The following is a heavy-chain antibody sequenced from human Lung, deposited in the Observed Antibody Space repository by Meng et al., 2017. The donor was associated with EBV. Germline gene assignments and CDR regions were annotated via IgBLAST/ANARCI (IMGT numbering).Heavy chain of an antibody. Sequence: QVQLQESGPGLVKPSQTLSLTCTVSGDSISSGGYYWSWIRQPPGKGLEWIGYIYRSGSAYYNPSLKSRLSMSVNTSTNQFSLNLNSVTAADTAVYYYARRKGNEYSHFDYWGQGTLVTVSS. D-gene: IGHD2-21*01. V-gene: IGHV4-30-4*01. CDR2: IYRSGSA. J-gene: IGHJ4*02. CDR3: ARRKGNEYSHFDY. CDR1: GDSISSGGYY.